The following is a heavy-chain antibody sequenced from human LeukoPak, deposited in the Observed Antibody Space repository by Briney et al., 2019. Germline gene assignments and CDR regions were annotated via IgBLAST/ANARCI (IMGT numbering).Heavy chain of an antibody. CDR2: ISLAGQT. CDR3: SRESGPFCPFGY. Sequence: PSETLSLTCGVSGGSISGTNWWSWVRQPPGQGLEWIGEISLAGQTNYNPSLNGRVTMSLDKSSNQLSLHLTSVTGADTATYFCSRESGPFCPFGYWGQGTLVIVSS. J-gene: IGHJ4*02. V-gene: IGHV4/OR15-8*02. D-gene: IGHD1-26*01. CDR1: GGSISGTNW.